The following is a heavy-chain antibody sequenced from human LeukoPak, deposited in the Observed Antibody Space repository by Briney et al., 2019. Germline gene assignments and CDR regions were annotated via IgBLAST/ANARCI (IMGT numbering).Heavy chain of an antibody. Sequence: PSETLSLTCTVSGGPISSYYWSWIRQPPGKGLEWIGYIYYSGSTNYNPSLKSRVTISVDTSKNQFSLKLSSVTAADTAVYYCARAPYDILTGYYHYYYGMDVWGQGTTVTVSS. CDR2: IYYSGST. CDR3: ARAPYDILTGYYHYYYGMDV. J-gene: IGHJ6*02. D-gene: IGHD3-9*01. CDR1: GGPISSYY. V-gene: IGHV4-59*01.